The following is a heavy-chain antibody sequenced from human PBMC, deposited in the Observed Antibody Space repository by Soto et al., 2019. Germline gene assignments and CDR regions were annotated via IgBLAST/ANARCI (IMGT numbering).Heavy chain of an antibody. CDR1: GGSISSYY. Sequence: SETLSLTFTVSGGSISSYYWSWIRQPPGKGLEWIGYIYYSGSTNYNPSLKSRVTISVDTSKNQFSLKLSSVTAADTAVYYCARRLYNWNAFDYWGQGTLVTVSS. CDR3: ARRLYNWNAFDY. J-gene: IGHJ4*02. V-gene: IGHV4-59*01. CDR2: IYYSGST. D-gene: IGHD1-20*01.